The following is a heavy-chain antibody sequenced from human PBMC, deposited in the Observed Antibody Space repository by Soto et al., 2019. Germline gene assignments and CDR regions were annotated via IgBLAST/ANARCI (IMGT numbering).Heavy chain of an antibody. CDR1: GGSISDYF. V-gene: IGHV4-30-2*01. CDR2: MYHSGTF. J-gene: IGHJ5*02. D-gene: IGHD3-10*01. CDR3: ARAQFYSGSGNYNNLMFDA. Sequence: PSETLSLTCTVSGGSISDYFWSWIRQPPGGGLEWIGYMYHSGTFLKSPSLKTRLTMSLDMSKNQFSLTLNSMTAADTAVYYCARAQFYSGSGNYNNLMFDAWGQGIQVTVSS.